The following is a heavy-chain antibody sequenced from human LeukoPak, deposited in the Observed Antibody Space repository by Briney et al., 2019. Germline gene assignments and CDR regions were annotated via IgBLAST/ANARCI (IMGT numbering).Heavy chain of an antibody. CDR1: GGSISSYY. J-gene: IGHJ5*02. Sequence: SETLSLTCTVSGGSISSYYWSWIRQPPGKGLEWIGYIYYSGSTNYNPSLKSRVTISVDTSKNQFSLKLSSVTAADTAVYYCARQEQATTGNSDWFDPWGQGTLVTVSS. D-gene: IGHD5-12*01. CDR2: IYYSGST. V-gene: IGHV4-59*08. CDR3: ARQEQATTGNSDWFDP.